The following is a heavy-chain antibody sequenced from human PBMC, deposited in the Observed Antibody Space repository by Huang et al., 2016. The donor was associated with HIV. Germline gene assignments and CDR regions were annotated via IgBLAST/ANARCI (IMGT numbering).Heavy chain of an antibody. Sequence: QVRLVQSGAEVKWPGASVRVSCRASGYALVTSYGITWVRQAPGQGLEWRSWINAYDGETNYAQKFQGRVTVTRETSTNTVYMELKSLRYDDTAVYYFDYWGQGTPVTVSS. CDR3: DY. V-gene: IGHV1-18*04. J-gene: IGHJ4*02. CDR2: INAYDGET. CDR1: GYALVTSYG.